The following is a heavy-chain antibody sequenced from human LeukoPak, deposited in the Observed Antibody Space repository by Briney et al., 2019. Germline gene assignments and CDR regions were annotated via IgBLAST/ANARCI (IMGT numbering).Heavy chain of an antibody. CDR2: VIPIFGTA. Sequence: ASVKVSCKASGGTFSSYAISWVRQAPGQGLEWMGGVIPIFGTANYAQKFQGRVTITADESTSTAYMELRSLRSDDTAVYYCARDLVGSPTSDYWGQGTLVTVSS. CDR1: GGTFSSYA. J-gene: IGHJ4*02. V-gene: IGHV1-69*01. D-gene: IGHD2-15*01. CDR3: ARDLVGSPTSDY.